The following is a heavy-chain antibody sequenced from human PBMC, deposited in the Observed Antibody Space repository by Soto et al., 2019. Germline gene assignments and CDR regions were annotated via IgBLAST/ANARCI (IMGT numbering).Heavy chain of an antibody. J-gene: IGHJ6*02. CDR1: GDSVSSNSAA. CDR2: TYYRSKWYN. Sequence: SPTLSLTCAISGDSVSSNSAAWNWIRQSPSRGLEWLGRTYYRSKWYNDYAVSVKSRITINPDTSKNQFSLQLNSVTPEDTAVYYCARVWNYVGYYYYGMDVWGQGTTVTVSS. V-gene: IGHV6-1*01. CDR3: ARVWNYVGYYYYGMDV. D-gene: IGHD1-7*01.